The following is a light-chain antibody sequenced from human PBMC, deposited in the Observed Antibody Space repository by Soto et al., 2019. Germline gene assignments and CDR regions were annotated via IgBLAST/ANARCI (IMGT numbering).Light chain of an antibody. Sequence: EIVMTQSPGTLSVSPGERSAVSCRASQSVSSSYLAWYQQKPGQAPRLLIYGASSRATGIPDRFSGSGSGTDFTLTISRLEPEDFAVYYCQQYGSSPQTFGQGTKVDIK. CDR3: QQYGSSPQT. CDR2: GAS. CDR1: QSVSSSY. V-gene: IGKV3-20*01. J-gene: IGKJ1*01.